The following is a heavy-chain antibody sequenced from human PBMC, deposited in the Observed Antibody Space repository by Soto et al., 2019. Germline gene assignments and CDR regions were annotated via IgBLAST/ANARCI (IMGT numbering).Heavy chain of an antibody. Sequence: EVQLLESGGGLVQPGGSLRLSCAASGFTFSNYVMSWVRQAPGKGLEWVSAMSGSGGSTYYADSVKGRFTISRDNSKTTLYLQMNSLRAEDTAVYYCAKEHTSAFAVHYMDVWGKGTTVTVSS. V-gene: IGHV3-23*01. CDR1: GFTFSNYV. CDR2: MSGSGGST. J-gene: IGHJ6*03. CDR3: AKEHTSAFAVHYMDV. D-gene: IGHD3-10*02.